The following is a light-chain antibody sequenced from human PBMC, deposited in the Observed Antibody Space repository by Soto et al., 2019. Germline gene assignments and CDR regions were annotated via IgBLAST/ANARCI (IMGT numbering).Light chain of an antibody. CDR1: QDINNY. CDR3: QQYKSYPIT. Sequence: DIQMTQSHSTLSASVGASVTIPCRASQDINNYLAWFQQQPGKAPKSLIYATSSLQSGVPSKFSGRGSGTDFTLTISSLQPEEFATYYGQQYKSYPITFGGGTKVDIK. J-gene: IGKJ4*01. CDR2: ATS. V-gene: IGKV1-16*02.